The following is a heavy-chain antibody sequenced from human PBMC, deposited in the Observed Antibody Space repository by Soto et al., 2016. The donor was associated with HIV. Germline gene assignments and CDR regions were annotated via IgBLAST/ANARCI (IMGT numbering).Heavy chain of an antibody. D-gene: IGHD5-18*01. J-gene: IGHJ6*02. CDR2: ISAYNGNT. Sequence: QVQLVQSESEAKRPGASVKVSCKASGYSFTDFYINWVRQAPGQGLEWMGWISAYNGNTNYAQKLQGRVTMTTDTSTSTAYMELRSLRSDDTAVYYCARGYTAMVHYYYGMDVWGQGTTVTVSS. CDR3: ARGYTAMVHYYYGMDV. V-gene: IGHV1-18*04. CDR1: GYSFTDFY.